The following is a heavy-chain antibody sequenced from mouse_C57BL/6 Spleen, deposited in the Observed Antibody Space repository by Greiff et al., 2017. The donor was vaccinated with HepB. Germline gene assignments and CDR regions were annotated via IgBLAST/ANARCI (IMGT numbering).Heavy chain of an antibody. Sequence: QVQLQQSGAELVKPGASVKLSCKASGYTFTSYWMHWVKQRPGQGLEWIGMIHPNSGSTNYNEKFKSKATLTVDKSSSTAYMQLSSLTSEDSAVYYCARSYYGSRDWYFDVWGTGTTVTVSS. J-gene: IGHJ1*03. D-gene: IGHD1-1*01. V-gene: IGHV1-64*01. CDR3: ARSYYGSRDWYFDV. CDR1: GYTFTSYW. CDR2: IHPNSGST.